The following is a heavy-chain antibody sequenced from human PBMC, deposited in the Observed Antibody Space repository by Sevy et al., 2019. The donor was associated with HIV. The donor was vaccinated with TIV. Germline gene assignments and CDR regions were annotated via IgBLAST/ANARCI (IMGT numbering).Heavy chain of an antibody. J-gene: IGHJ4*02. CDR1: GFTVSSNY. V-gene: IGHV3-53*01. D-gene: IGHD6-19*01. CDR3: ARHGQYSSGWQSFDY. CDR2: IYSGGST. Sequence: GGSLRLSCAASGFTVSSNYMSWVRQAPGKGLEWVSVIYSGGSTYYADSVKGRFTISRDNSKNTLYLQMNSLRAEDTAVYYCARHGQYSSGWQSFDYWGQGTLVTVSS.